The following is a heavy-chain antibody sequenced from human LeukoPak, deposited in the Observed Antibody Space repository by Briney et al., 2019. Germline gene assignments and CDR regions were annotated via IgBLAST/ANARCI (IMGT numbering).Heavy chain of an antibody. CDR3: AKGGDSDYYYYMDV. V-gene: IGHV3-9*03. CDR1: GFTFDDYA. J-gene: IGHJ6*03. D-gene: IGHD3-10*01. Sequence: GGSLRLSCAASGFTFDDYAMHWVRQAPGKGLEWVSGISWNSGSIGYADSVKGRFTISRDNAKNSLYLQMNSLRAEDMALYYCAKGGDSDYYYYMDVWGKGTAVTVSS. CDR2: ISWNSGSI.